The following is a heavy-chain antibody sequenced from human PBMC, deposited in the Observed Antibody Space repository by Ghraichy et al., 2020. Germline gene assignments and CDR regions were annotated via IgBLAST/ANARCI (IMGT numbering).Heavy chain of an antibody. J-gene: IGHJ4*02. V-gene: IGHV3-7*01. Sequence: GGSLRLSCAASGFTFSNYWMSWVRQAPGKGLEWVANIKEDGSETYYGDSVKGLFTIFRDNAKNSLYLQMNSLRAEDTAVYYCARFRPFDYWGQGTLVTVSS. CDR1: GFTFSNYW. CDR2: IKEDGSET. CDR3: ARFRPFDY.